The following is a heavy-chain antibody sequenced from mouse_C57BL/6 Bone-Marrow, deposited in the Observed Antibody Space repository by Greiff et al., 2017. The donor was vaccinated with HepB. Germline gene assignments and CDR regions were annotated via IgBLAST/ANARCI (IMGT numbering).Heavy chain of an antibody. V-gene: IGHV7-3*01. CDR1: GFTFTDYY. CDR3: ARGPPPTGAY. Sequence: EVQLVESGGGLVQPGGSLSLSCAASGFTFTDYYMSWVRQPPGKALEWLGFIRNKANGYTTEYSASVKGRFTISRDNSQSILYLQMNALRAEDSATYDCARGPPPTGAYWGQGTLVTVSA. J-gene: IGHJ3*01. CDR2: IRNKANGYTT.